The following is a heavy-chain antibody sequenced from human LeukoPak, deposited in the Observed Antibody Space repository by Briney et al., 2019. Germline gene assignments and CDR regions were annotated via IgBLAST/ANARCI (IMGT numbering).Heavy chain of an antibody. V-gene: IGHV3-11*06. D-gene: IGHD3-22*01. CDR2: ISSSGIYT. Sequence: GGSLRLSCAASRFTFSDYYMSWIRQAPGKGLEWVSYISSSGIYTNYADSVKGRFTISRDNAKNSLYLQMNNLRAEDTAVYYCARAWTDYHDSSAYYYNAFDIWGQGTMVTVSS. CDR3: ARAWTDYHDSSAYYYNAFDI. CDR1: RFTFSDYY. J-gene: IGHJ3*02.